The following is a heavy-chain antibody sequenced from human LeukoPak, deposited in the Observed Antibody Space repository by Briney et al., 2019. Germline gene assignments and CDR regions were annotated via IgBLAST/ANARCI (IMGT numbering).Heavy chain of an antibody. CDR3: ARGLMGGYPRFDY. J-gene: IGHJ4*02. Sequence: PGGYLRLSCAASGFIFDDYDMSWVRQVPGKGLEWVSNINWNGNNIGYAGSVKGRFTISRDNAKNSVYLQMNSLRAEDTAFYYCARGLMGGYPRFDYWGQGTLVTVSS. CDR1: GFIFDDYD. D-gene: IGHD3-22*01. CDR2: INWNGNNI. V-gene: IGHV3-20*04.